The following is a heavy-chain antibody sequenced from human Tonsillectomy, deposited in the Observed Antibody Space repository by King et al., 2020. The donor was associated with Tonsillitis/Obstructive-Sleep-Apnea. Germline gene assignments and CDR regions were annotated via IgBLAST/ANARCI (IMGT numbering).Heavy chain of an antibody. CDR1: GFSFGDYY. D-gene: IGHD3-16*01. Sequence: VQLVESGGGLVEPGGTLRLSCEASGFSFGDYYMTWIRQAPGKGLDWVSYISTGSSVIYYADFVKSRFTISRDNAKTSMYLQMKSLRVDDTAVYYCARVRELRLGYYYMDVWGKGTTVTVSS. J-gene: IGHJ6*03. CDR2: ISTGSSVI. CDR3: ARVRELRLGYYYMDV. V-gene: IGHV3-11*01.